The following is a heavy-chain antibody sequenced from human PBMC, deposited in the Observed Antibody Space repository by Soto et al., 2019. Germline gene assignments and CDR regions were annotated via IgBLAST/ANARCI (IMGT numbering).Heavy chain of an antibody. CDR2: IKSDGSSP. CDR1: GFNFSSHW. V-gene: IGHV3-74*01. CDR3: ARNSRITMIVVVITRGAFDI. D-gene: IGHD3-22*01. Sequence: GGSLRLSCAASGFNFSSHWMHWVRQAPGKGLIWVSRIKSDGSSPIYAESVTGRFIISRDNAKNMLYLQMSSLRAEDTAVYYCARNSRITMIVVVITRGAFDIWGQGTMGTVS. J-gene: IGHJ3*02.